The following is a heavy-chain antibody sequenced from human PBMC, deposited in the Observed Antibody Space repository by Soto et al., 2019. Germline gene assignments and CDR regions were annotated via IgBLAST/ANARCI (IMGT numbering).Heavy chain of an antibody. CDR2: IIPFFGTA. CDR3: AKSAPMDAGDKYYYDF. CDR1: GGTFSTFG. V-gene: IGHV1-69*13. J-gene: IGHJ4*02. Sequence: GASVKVSCKASGGTFSTFGISWVRQAPGQGLEWMGGIIPFFGTARYSQNFEDRITITADESTNTVYMDLRSLTSEDTAIYYCAKSAPMDAGDKYYYDFWGQGALVTVSS. D-gene: IGHD4-17*01.